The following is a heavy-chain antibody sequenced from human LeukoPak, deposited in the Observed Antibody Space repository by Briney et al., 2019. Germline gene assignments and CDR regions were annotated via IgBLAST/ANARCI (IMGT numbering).Heavy chain of an antibody. CDR1: GYTFTSYG. Sequence: ASVKVSCKASGYTFTSYGISWVRQAPGQGLEWMGWISAYNGNTNYAQKLQGRVTMTTDTSTSTVYMELRSLRSDDTAVYYCARDLWSEQWLATTFDYWGQGTLVTVSS. D-gene: IGHD6-19*01. CDR2: ISAYNGNT. CDR3: ARDLWSEQWLATTFDY. V-gene: IGHV1-18*01. J-gene: IGHJ4*02.